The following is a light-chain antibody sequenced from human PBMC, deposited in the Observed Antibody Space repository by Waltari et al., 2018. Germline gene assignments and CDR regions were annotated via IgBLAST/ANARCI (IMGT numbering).Light chain of an antibody. Sequence: QSVLTQPPSISEAPRQRVTISCSGSSSNIGNNGVNWYQHFPGKAPRLLIYFNDVLPSGVPDRFSGSQSGTSASLAISGLQSEDEADYYCAVWDDSLNGLVFGGGTKLTV. J-gene: IGLJ3*02. CDR3: AVWDDSLNGLV. CDR1: SSNIGNNG. V-gene: IGLV1-36*01. CDR2: FND.